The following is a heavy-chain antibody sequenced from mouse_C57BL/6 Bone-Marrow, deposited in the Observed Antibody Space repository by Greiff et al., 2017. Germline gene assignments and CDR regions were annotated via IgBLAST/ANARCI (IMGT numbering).Heavy chain of an antibody. CDR3: ASEDYYYGSAFAY. D-gene: IGHD1-1*01. J-gene: IGHJ3*01. Sequence: QVQLQQPGAELVKPGASVKMSCKASGYTFTSYWITWVKQRPGQGLEWIGDIYPGSGSTNYNEKFKSKATLTVDTSSSTDYMQLSSLTSEDSAVYYCASEDYYYGSAFAYWGQGTLVTVSA. V-gene: IGHV1-55*01. CDR2: IYPGSGST. CDR1: GYTFTSYW.